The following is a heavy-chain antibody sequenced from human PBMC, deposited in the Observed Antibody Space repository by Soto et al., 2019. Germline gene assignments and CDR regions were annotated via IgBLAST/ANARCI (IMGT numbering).Heavy chain of an antibody. J-gene: IGHJ5*02. CDR2: IYYSGST. D-gene: IGHD3-10*01. CDR1: GGSISSGGYY. V-gene: IGHV4-31*03. CDR3: AIQRYNYGSGSSPWFDP. Sequence: SDTLSLTCTVSGGSISSGGYYWSWIRQHPGKGLEWIGYIYYSGSTYYNPSLKSRVTISVDTSKNQFSLKLSSVTAADTAVYYCAIQRYNYGSGSSPWFDPWGQGTLVTVSS.